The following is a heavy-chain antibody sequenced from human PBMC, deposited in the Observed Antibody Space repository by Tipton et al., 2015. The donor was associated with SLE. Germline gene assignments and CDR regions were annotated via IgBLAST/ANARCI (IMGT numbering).Heavy chain of an antibody. D-gene: IGHD3-22*01. CDR1: GFTFDDYA. V-gene: IGHV3-43*02. Sequence: SLRLSCAASGFTFDDYAMHWVRQAPGKGLEWVSLISGDGGSTYYADSVKGRFTISRDNSKNSLYLQMNSLRTEDTALYYCAKDGNIGSGYYYGEYFQHWGQGTLVTVSS. CDR2: ISGDGGST. J-gene: IGHJ1*01. CDR3: AKDGNIGSGYYYGEYFQH.